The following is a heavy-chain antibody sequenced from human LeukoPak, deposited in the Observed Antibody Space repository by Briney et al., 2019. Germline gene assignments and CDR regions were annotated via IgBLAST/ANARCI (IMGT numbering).Heavy chain of an antibody. Sequence: ASVKVSCKVSGYTLTELSMHWVRQAPGKGLEWMGGFDPEDGETIYAQKFQGRVTMTEDTSTDTAYMELSSLRSEDTAVYYCASCFGCEEVYYYDSSGPLGYWGQGTLVTVSS. CDR1: GYTLTELS. CDR3: ASCFGCEEVYYYDSSGPLGY. J-gene: IGHJ4*02. V-gene: IGHV1-24*01. D-gene: IGHD3-22*01. CDR2: FDPEDGET.